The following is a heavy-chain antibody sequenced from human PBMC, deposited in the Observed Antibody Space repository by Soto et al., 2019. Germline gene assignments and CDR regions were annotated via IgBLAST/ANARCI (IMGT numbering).Heavy chain of an antibody. CDR2: ISGSGGST. CDR3: ASRNSGWYFDY. D-gene: IGHD6-19*01. Sequence: EVQLLESGGGLVQPGGSLRLSCAASGFTFSNYAMNWVRQAPGKGLGWVSVISGSGGSTYYADSVKGRFTISRDNSKNTLYLQMNSLRAEDTAVYYCASRNSGWYFDYWGQGTLVTVSS. CDR1: GFTFSNYA. J-gene: IGHJ4*02. V-gene: IGHV3-23*01.